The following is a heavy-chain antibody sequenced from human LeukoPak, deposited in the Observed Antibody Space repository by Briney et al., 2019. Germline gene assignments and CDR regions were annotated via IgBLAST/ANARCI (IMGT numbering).Heavy chain of an antibody. J-gene: IGHJ6*03. D-gene: IGHD2-2*02. Sequence: SVKVSCKASGGTFSSYTISWVRQAPGQGLEWMGGIIPIFGTANYAQKFQGRVTITTDESTSTAYMELSSLRSEDTAVYYCARARYQLLYRGGYYYYYYMDVWAKGPRSPSP. CDR1: GGTFSSYT. V-gene: IGHV1-69*05. CDR3: ARARYQLLYRGGYYYYYYMDV. CDR2: IIPIFGTA.